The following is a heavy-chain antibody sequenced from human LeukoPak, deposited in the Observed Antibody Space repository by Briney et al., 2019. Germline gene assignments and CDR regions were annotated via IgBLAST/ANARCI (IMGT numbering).Heavy chain of an antibody. D-gene: IGHD6-13*01. CDR3: ARPSYSSTWYLVD. CDR1: GGSIRSNNYY. J-gene: IGHJ4*02. CDR2: IYYSGST. V-gene: IGHV4-39*01. Sequence: PSETLSLTCTVSGGSIRSNNYYWGWIRQPPGKGLEWIGTIYYSGSTYYNPSLKSRVTISVDTSKNQFSLKLSSVTAADTAVYYCARPSYSSTWYLVDWGQGTLVTVSS.